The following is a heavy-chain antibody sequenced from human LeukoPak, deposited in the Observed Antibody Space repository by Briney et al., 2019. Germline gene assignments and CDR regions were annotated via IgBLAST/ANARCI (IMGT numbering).Heavy chain of an antibody. CDR3: ARDLRPYYYDSSGSTIDY. Sequence: ASVKVSCKASGYTFTTYAVHWVRQAPGQSLEWMGWINAANGDTRYSQKFQGRVTMTRDTSTSTVYMELSSLRSEDTAVYYCARDLRPYYYDSSGSTIDYWGQGTLVTVSS. CDR2: INAANGDT. CDR1: GYTFTTYA. J-gene: IGHJ4*02. V-gene: IGHV1-3*01. D-gene: IGHD3-22*01.